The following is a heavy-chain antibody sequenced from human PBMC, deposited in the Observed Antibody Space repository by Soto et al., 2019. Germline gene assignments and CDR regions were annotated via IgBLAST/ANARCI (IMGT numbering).Heavy chain of an antibody. CDR3: ARGLAFSSPWGDAFDI. V-gene: IGHV3-30-3*01. Sequence: PGGSLRLSCAASGFTFSSYAMHWVRQAPGKGLEWVAVISYDGSNKYYADSVKGRFTISRDNSKNTLYLQMNSLRAEDTAVYYCARGLAFSSPWGDAFDIWGQGTMVTVSS. CDR1: GFTFSSYA. D-gene: IGHD6-6*01. CDR2: ISYDGSNK. J-gene: IGHJ3*02.